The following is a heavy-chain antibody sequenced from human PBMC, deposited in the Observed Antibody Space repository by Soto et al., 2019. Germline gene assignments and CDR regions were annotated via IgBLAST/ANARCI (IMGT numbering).Heavy chain of an antibody. CDR1: VFTFSSYA. CDR3: AKDSYSNYVYYYYGMDV. V-gene: IGHV3-23*01. D-gene: IGHD4-4*01. Sequence: PWWSLRLSCSASVFTFSSYAMSWLRQAPGKGLEWVSAISGSGGSTYYADSVKGRFTISRDNSKNTLYLQMNSLRAEDTAVYYCAKDSYSNYVYYYYGMDVWGQGTTVTVSS. J-gene: IGHJ6*02. CDR2: ISGSGGST.